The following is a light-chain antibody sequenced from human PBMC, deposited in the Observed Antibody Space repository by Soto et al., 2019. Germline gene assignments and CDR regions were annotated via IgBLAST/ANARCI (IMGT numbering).Light chain of an antibody. CDR1: QSISNW. V-gene: IGKV1-5*01. CDR3: QQYNSYSWT. CDR2: HAS. J-gene: IGKJ1*01. Sequence: DIQMAQFPSTLPASVGEQITITLRASQSISNWLAWYQQKPGTAPKVLIYHASNLQSGVPSRFSGSGSGTEFTLTISSLQPDDFATYYCQQYNSYSWTFGQGTKVDIK.